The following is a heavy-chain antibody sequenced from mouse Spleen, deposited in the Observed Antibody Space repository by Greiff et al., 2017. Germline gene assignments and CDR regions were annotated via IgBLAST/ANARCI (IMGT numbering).Heavy chain of an antibody. Sequence: EVKLVESGGGLVKPGGSLKLSCAASGFTFSSYTMSWVRQTPEKRLEWVATISSGGSYTYYPDSVKGRFTISRDNAKNTLYLQMSSLKSEDTAMYYCTRVTVVFDYWGQGTTLTVSS. J-gene: IGHJ2*01. CDR2: ISSGGSYT. CDR3: TRVTVVFDY. CDR1: GFTFSSYT. V-gene: IGHV5-6-4*01. D-gene: IGHD1-1*01.